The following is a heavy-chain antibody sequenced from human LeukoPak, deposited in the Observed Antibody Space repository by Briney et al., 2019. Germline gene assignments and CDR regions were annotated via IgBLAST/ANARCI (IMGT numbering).Heavy chain of an antibody. D-gene: IGHD3-22*01. CDR1: GGTFSTNA. CDR3: ARVARAAWLSTYYYYMDV. Sequence: ASVKVSCKASGGTFSTNAINGVRQATGQGLEWMGWMNPNSGNTGYAQKFQGRVTITRNTSISTAYMELSSLRSEDTAVYYCARVARAAWLSTYYYYMDVWGKGTTVTVSS. J-gene: IGHJ6*03. V-gene: IGHV1-8*03. CDR2: MNPNSGNT.